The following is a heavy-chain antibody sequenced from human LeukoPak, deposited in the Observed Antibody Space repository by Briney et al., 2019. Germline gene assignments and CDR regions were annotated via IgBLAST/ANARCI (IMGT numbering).Heavy chain of an antibody. Sequence: GGSLRLSCAASGFTFSDYYMSWIRQAPGTGLEWVSYISSDSAYTNYADSLRGRFTISRDNAKNSLYLQMNSLRAEDTAVYYCARDLRGYTGYNYYDYWGQGTLVIVSS. CDR3: ARDLRGYTGYNYYDY. CDR1: GFTFSDYY. CDR2: ISSDSAYT. J-gene: IGHJ4*02. V-gene: IGHV3-11*06. D-gene: IGHD5-12*01.